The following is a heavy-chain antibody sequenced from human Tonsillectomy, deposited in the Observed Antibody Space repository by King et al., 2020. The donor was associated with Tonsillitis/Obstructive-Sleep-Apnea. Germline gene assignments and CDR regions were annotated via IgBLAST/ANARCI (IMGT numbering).Heavy chain of an antibody. CDR3: AREVHYYDSSGYYTLFDY. Sequence: VQLQESGPGLVKPSETLSLTCTVSGGSISSYYWSWIRQPPGKGLEWIGYIYYSGSTNYNPSLKSRVTISVDTSKNQFSLKLSSVTAADTAVYYCAREVHYYDSSGYYTLFDYWGQGTLVTVSS. CDR1: GGSISSYY. J-gene: IGHJ4*02. V-gene: IGHV4-59*01. CDR2: IYYSGST. D-gene: IGHD3-22*01.